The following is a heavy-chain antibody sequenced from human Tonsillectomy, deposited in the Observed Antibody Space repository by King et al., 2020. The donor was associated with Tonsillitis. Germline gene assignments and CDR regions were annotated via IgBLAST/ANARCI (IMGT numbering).Heavy chain of an antibody. D-gene: IGHD2-21*01. CDR3: ARIFPEIDASPPSAFDI. CDR1: GFTFSSYG. J-gene: IGHJ3*02. Sequence: VQLVESGGGVVQPGRSLRLSCAASGFTFSSYGMHWVRQAPGKGLEWVAVIWYDGSNKYYADSVKGRFTISRDNSKNTLYLQMNSLRAEDTAVYYCARIFPEIDASPPSAFDIWGQGTMVTVSS. CDR2: IWYDGSNK. V-gene: IGHV3-33*01.